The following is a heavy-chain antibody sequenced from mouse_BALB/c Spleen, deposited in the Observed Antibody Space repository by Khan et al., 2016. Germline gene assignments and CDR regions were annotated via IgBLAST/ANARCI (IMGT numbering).Heavy chain of an antibody. J-gene: IGHJ3*01. CDR1: GFTFSSFG. CDR2: ISSGSRTI. D-gene: IGHD2-14*01. V-gene: IGHV5-17*02. Sequence: EVELVESGGGLVQPGGSRKLSCAASGFTFSSFGMHWVRQAPEKGLEWVAYISSGSRTIYYADTVKGRFTISRDNPKNTLFLQMTSLRSEDTAMYYCARYYAQDYYRYDGAWFAYWGQGTLVTVSA. CDR3: ARYYAQDYYRYDGAWFAY.